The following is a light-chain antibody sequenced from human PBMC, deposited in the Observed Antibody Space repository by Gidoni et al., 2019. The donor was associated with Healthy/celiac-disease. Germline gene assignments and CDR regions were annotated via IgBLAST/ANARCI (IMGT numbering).Light chain of an antibody. CDR2: AAS. Sequence: IWMTQSPSLLSASTGDRVTISCRMSQSSSSYLAWYQQKPGKAPELLIYAASTLQSGVPSRFSGSGSGTDFTLTISCLQSEDFATYYCQQYYSFPPTFGGGTKVEIK. CDR1: QSSSSY. V-gene: IGKV1D-8*01. CDR3: QQYYSFPPT. J-gene: IGKJ4*01.